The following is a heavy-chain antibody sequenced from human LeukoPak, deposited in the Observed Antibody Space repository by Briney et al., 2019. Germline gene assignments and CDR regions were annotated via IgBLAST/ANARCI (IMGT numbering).Heavy chain of an antibody. J-gene: IGHJ5*02. D-gene: IGHD6-13*01. CDR3: AREQQLATNWFDP. Sequence: RASVKVSCKASGYTFTGYYMHWVRQAPGQGLEWMGWINPNSGGTNYAQKFQGRVTMTRDTSISTAYMELSRLRSDDTAVYYCAREQQLATNWFDPWGQGTLVTVSS. V-gene: IGHV1-2*02. CDR2: INPNSGGT. CDR1: GYTFTGYY.